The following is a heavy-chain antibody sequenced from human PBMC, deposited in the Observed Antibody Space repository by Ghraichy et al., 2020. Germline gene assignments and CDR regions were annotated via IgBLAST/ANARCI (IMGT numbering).Heavy chain of an antibody. CDR1: GGSFSGYY. J-gene: IGHJ4*02. CDR3: ARGDSYGLAFDY. CDR2: INHSGST. D-gene: IGHD5-18*01. Sequence: SETLSLTCAVYGGSFSGYYWSWIRQPPGKGLEWIGEINHSGSTNYNPSLKSRVTISVDTSKNQFSLKLSSVTAADTAVYYCARGDSYGLAFDYWGQGTLVTVSS. V-gene: IGHV4-34*01.